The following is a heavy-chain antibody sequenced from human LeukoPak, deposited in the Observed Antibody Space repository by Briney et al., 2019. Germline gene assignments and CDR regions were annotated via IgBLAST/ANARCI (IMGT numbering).Heavy chain of an antibody. Sequence: GGSLRLSCAASGFTFSNAWMSWVRQAPGKGLEWVGRIKSKTDGGTTDYAAPVKGRFTISRDDSKNTLYLQMNSLKTEDTAVYYCLRDWYGSGSSWQIRESYFGYWGQGTLVTVSS. D-gene: IGHD3-10*01. CDR2: IKSKTDGGTT. V-gene: IGHV3-15*01. CDR1: GFTFSNAW. J-gene: IGHJ4*02. CDR3: LRDWYGSGSSWQIRESYFGY.